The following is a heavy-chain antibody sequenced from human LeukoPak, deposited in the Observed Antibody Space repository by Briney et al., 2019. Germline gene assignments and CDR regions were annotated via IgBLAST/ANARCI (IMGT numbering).Heavy chain of an antibody. CDR2: ISAYNGNT. CDR3: ARNSNYPTSYYYYGMDV. Sequence: ASVKVSCKASGYTFTSYGISWVRQAPGQGLEWMGWISAYNGNTNYAQKLQGRVTMTTDTSTSTAYMELRSLRSDDTAAYYCARNSNYPTSYYYYGMDVWGQGTTVTVS. V-gene: IGHV1-18*01. D-gene: IGHD4-11*01. J-gene: IGHJ6*02. CDR1: GYTFTSYG.